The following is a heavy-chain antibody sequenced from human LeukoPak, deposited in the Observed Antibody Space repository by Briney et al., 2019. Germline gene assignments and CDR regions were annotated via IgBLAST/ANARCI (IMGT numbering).Heavy chain of an antibody. V-gene: IGHV3-7*01. J-gene: IGHJ4*02. Sequence: GGSLRLSCAASGFTFSNYWMSWVRQAPGKGLEWVANIKQDGSHKYHVDSVKGRFTISRDNAKSSLYLQMNSLRAEDTAVYYCARVGYCSTTTCYLDYWGQGALVTVSS. CDR2: IKQDGSHK. CDR1: GFTFSNYW. D-gene: IGHD2-2*01. CDR3: ARVGYCSTTTCYLDY.